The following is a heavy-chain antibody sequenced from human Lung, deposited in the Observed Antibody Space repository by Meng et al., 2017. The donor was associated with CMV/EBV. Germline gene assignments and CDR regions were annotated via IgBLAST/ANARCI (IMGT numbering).Heavy chain of an antibody. CDR1: RFTFNDFG. J-gene: IGHJ6*02. CDR3: ARVGYSNAPAHYYYGLDV. V-gene: IGHV3-48*03. CDR2: ISSSGYTI. Sequence: SCVFSRFTFNDFGLSWVRQAPGKGPEWVSYISSSGYTIYYADSVKGRFTISRDNAKNSLHLQMNNLRAEDTAVYYCARVGYSNAPAHYYYGLDVWXQGPTVPVSS. D-gene: IGHD6-13*01.